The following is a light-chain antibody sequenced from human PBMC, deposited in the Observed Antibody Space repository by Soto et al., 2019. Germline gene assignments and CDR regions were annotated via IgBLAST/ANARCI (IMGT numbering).Light chain of an antibody. CDR3: AAWDDSLSGLYV. J-gene: IGLJ1*01. CDR2: SSD. CDR1: TSNIGSNS. V-gene: IGLV1-44*01. Sequence: QSVLTQPPSASGTPGQRVTISCSGSTSNIGSNSVNWYQQLPGTAPKLLLYSSDRRPSGVPDRFSGSKSGTSASLAINGLQPEDEADYYCAAWDDSLSGLYVFGTATKLTVL.